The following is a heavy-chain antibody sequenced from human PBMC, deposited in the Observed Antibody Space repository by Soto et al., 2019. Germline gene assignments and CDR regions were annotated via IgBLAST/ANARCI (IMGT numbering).Heavy chain of an antibody. CDR3: ARHVEGLAGVGATTYFDY. CDR2: SYYSGST. J-gene: IGHJ4*02. D-gene: IGHD1-26*01. Sequence: QLQLQESGPGLVKPSETLSLTCTVSGGSITSSSYYWGWIRQPPGKGLEWIGSSYYSGSTYYNPSLKSRVTITVDTSKNQSALQLGSVTAADTAVYYCARHVEGLAGVGATTYFDYWGQGTLDTVSS. CDR1: GGSITSSSYY. V-gene: IGHV4-39*01.